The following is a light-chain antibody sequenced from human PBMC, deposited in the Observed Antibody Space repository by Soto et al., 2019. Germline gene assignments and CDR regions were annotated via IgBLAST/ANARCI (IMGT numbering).Light chain of an antibody. V-gene: IGLV2-14*01. J-gene: IGLJ1*01. CDR1: NSDVGGYNY. Sequence: QSVLTQPASVSGSPGQSITIPCTGTNSDVGGYNYVSWYQHHPGKAPKLMIYEVFNRPSGVSSRFSGSKSGSTASLTISGLPAEDEADYYCSSYTTTNTLYVFGNGTKLTVL. CDR2: EVF. CDR3: SSYTTTNTLYV.